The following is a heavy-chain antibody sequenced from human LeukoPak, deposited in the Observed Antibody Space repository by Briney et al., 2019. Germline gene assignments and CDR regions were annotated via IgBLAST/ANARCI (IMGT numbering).Heavy chain of an antibody. J-gene: IGHJ3*02. CDR2: IYPGDSDT. D-gene: IGHD2-2*03. V-gene: IGHV5-51*01. CDR3: AREVGYCSSTSCYGFRGVAMAFDI. CDR1: GYNFTNYW. Sequence: GESLKISCKGSGYNFTNYWIGWVRQMPGKGLEWMGIIYPGDSDTRYSPSFQGQVTISADKSITTAYLPWSSLKASDSAMYYCAREVGYCSSTSCYGFRGVAMAFDIWGQGTMVTVSS.